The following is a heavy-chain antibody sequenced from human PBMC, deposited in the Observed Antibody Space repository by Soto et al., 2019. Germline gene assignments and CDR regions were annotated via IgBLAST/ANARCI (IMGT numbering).Heavy chain of an antibody. CDR1: GGSISGSYYY. V-gene: IGHV4-39*07. J-gene: IGHJ4*02. CDR3: ARDSSDSSGYFLDY. Sequence: PSETLSLTCAVSGGSISGSYYYWGWLRQSPGKGPEWIGSVFYTGFTSYNPSLKSRVTISVDTSKNQFSLKLSSVTAADTAVYYCARDSSDSSGYFLDYWGQGTLVTVSS. D-gene: IGHD3-22*01. CDR2: VFYTGFT.